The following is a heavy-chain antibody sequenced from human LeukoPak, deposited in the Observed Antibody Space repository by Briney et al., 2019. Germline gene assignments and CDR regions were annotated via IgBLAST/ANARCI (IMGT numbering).Heavy chain of an antibody. CDR2: IYYSGST. D-gene: IGHD6-13*01. Sequence: PSETLSLTCTVSGGSISSSSYYWGWIHQPPGKGLEWIGSIYYSGSTYYNPSLKSRVTISVDTSKNQFSLKLSSVTAADTAVYYCARLSGGYSSSTYYFDYWGQRTLVTVSS. CDR3: ARLSGGYSSSTYYFDY. CDR1: GGSISSSSYY. J-gene: IGHJ4*02. V-gene: IGHV4-39*01.